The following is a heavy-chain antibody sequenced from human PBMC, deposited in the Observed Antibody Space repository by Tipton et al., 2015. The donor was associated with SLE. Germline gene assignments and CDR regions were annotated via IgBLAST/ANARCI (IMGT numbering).Heavy chain of an antibody. V-gene: IGHV3-7*01. CDR3: ARDAGGLEDYMDV. Sequence: SLRLSCAASGFTFRSYWMSWVRQTPGKGLEWVANIKEDGSDKYYLDSVKGRFTISRDNAKNSLWLQMNSLRVEDTAVYYCARDAGGLEDYMDVWGKGTTVTVS. D-gene: IGHD3-10*01. J-gene: IGHJ6*03. CDR1: GFTFRSYW. CDR2: IKEDGSDK.